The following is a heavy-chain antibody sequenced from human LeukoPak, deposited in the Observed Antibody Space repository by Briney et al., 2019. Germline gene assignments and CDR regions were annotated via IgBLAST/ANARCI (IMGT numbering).Heavy chain of an antibody. V-gene: IGHV3-23*01. CDR3: ATGQYYDY. Sequence: PGGSLRLSCAASGFTFSSYVMTWVRQAPGKGLEWVSAISASGGSTYYADSVKGRFTISRDNSKNTLYLQMNSLRAEDTAVYYCATGQYYDYWGQGTLVTVSS. J-gene: IGHJ4*02. CDR2: ISASGGST. CDR1: GFTFSSYV.